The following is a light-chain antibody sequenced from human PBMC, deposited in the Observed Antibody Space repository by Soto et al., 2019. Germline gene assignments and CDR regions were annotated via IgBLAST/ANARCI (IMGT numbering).Light chain of an antibody. CDR3: AGWDDSLNGLV. CDR2: LND. Sequence: QAVVTQPPSASGTPGQRVTISCSGSNSNIGSNSVNWYQQLPGAAPKLLIYLNDERPSGVPDRFSGSKSGTSASLAISGLQSEDEADYYCAGWDDSLNGLVFGGGTKVTVL. CDR1: NSNIGSNS. J-gene: IGLJ2*01. V-gene: IGLV1-44*01.